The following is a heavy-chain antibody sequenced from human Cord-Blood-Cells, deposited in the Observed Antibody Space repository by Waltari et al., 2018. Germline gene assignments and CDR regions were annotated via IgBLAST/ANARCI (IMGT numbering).Heavy chain of an antibody. D-gene: IGHD3-10*01. CDR3: ARGYYGSGSHNWFDP. J-gene: IGHJ5*02. Sequence: QVQLQESGPGLVKPSQTLSLTCPVSGGSISSGGYYWSWIRQHPGKGLAWIGYNYYRGSTYYNPSLKSRVTISVDTSKNQFSLKLSSVTAAYTAVYYCARGYYGSGSHNWFDPWGQGTLVTVSS. CDR2: NYYRGST. CDR1: GGSISSGGYY. V-gene: IGHV4-31*03.